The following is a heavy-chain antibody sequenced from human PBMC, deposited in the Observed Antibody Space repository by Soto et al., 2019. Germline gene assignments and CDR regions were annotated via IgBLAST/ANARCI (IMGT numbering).Heavy chain of an antibody. D-gene: IGHD2-2*01. CDR2: IKSKTDGGTT. CDR1: GFTFSNAW. V-gene: IGHV3-15*01. CDR3: PTVVVVPAALPDD. Sequence: GSLRLSCAASGFTFSNAWMSWVRQAPGKGLAWVGRIKSKTDGGTTDYAAPVKGRFTISRDDSKNTLYLQMNSLKTEDTAVYYCPTVVVVPAALPDDWGQGTLVTVSS. J-gene: IGHJ4*02.